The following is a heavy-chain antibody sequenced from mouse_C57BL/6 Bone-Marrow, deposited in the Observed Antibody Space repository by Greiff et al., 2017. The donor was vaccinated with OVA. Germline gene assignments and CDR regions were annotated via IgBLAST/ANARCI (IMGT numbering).Heavy chain of an antibody. V-gene: IGHV1-63*01. CDR2: IYPGGGYT. J-gene: IGHJ4*01. Sequence: VQLQQSGAELVRPGPSVKMSCKASGYTFTNYWIGWAKQRPGHGLEWIGDIYPGGGYTNYNEKFKGQATLTADKSSSTAYMQFSSLTSEDSAIYYCARYSSGYEDYAMDYWGQGTSVTVSS. D-gene: IGHD3-2*02. CDR3: ARYSSGYEDYAMDY. CDR1: GYTFTNYW.